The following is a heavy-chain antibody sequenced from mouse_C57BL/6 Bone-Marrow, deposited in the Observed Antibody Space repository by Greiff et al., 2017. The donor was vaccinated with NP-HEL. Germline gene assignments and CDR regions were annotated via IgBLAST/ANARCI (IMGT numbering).Heavy chain of an antibody. CDR3: TTYYYGSSFDY. Sequence: DVKLQESGAELVRPGASVKLSCTASGFNIKDDYMHWVKQRPEQGLEWIGWIDPENGDTEYASKFQGKATITADTSSNTAYLQLSSLTSEDTAVYYCTTYYYGSSFDYWGQGTSVTVSS. D-gene: IGHD1-1*01. J-gene: IGHJ4*01. V-gene: IGHV14-4*01. CDR1: GFNIKDDY. CDR2: IDPENGDT.